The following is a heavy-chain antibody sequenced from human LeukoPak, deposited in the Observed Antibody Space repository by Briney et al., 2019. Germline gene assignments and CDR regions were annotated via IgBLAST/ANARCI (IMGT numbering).Heavy chain of an antibody. CDR1: GFIFTNYG. Sequence: GGSLRLSCAASGFIFTNYGMHWVRQAPGKGPEWVAFIGSDGSNEHYADSVKGRSSIFRDSSKNTLYLQMNNLEVEDTAVYYCAKDQNWNYDYWGQGTLVTVSS. V-gene: IGHV3-30*02. J-gene: IGHJ4*02. D-gene: IGHD1-7*01. CDR3: AKDQNWNYDY. CDR2: IGSDGSNE.